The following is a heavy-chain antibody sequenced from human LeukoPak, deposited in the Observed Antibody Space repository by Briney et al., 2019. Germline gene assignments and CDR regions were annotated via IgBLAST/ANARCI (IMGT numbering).Heavy chain of an antibody. J-gene: IGHJ3*02. CDR2: ISAYNGNT. CDR3: ARDLSGHIVVVTAIRGDAFDI. Sequence: ASVKVSCKASGYTFTSYGISWVRQAPGQGLEWMGWISAYNGNTNYAQTLQGRVTMTTDTSTSTAYMELRSLRSDDTAVYYCARDLSGHIVVVTAIRGDAFDIWGQGTMVTVSS. D-gene: IGHD2-21*02. V-gene: IGHV1-18*01. CDR1: GYTFTSYG.